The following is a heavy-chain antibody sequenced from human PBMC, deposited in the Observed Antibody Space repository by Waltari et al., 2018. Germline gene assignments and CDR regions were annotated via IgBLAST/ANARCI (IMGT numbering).Heavy chain of an antibody. V-gene: IGHV3-13*01. CDR2: IGTGGGT. J-gene: IGHJ4*02. CDR3: ARHQGGWDF. CDR1: GFTFSNYD. Sequence: EVQLVESGGDLIQPGGSLRLSCAASGFTFSNYDMHWLRQATGKSWEWVSSIGTGGGTYYAASVKGRFTISRENDKSSVYLEMNSLGAGDTAVYFCARHQGGWDFWGQGTLVTVSS. D-gene: IGHD2-15*01.